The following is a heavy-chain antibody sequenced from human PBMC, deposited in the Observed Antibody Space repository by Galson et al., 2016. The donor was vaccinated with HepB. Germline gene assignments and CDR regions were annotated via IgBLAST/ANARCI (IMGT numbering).Heavy chain of an antibody. Sequence: LRLSCAASGFTFGCCGMHWVRQAPGKGLEWVEVISYDGSDKYYSDSVKGRFTISRDNSNNTLHLRMNSLRADDTAVYYCAKDTSAPAGISPWGQGALVTVSS. CDR1: GFTFGCCG. V-gene: IGHV3-30*18. D-gene: IGHD6-13*01. J-gene: IGHJ4*02. CDR2: ISYDGSDK. CDR3: AKDTSAPAGISP.